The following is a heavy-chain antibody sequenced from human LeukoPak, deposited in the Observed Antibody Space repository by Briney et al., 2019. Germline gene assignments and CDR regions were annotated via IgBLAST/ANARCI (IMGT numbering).Heavy chain of an antibody. V-gene: IGHV4-34*01. D-gene: IGHD3-10*01. CDR1: GGSFSGYY. Sequence: PSETLSLTCAVYGGSFSGYYWSWIRQPPGKGLEWIGEINHSGSTNYNPSLKSRVTISVDTSKNQFSLKLSSVTAADTAVYYCARGRRVRGVMYYYGMDVWGQGTTVTVSS. CDR2: INHSGST. CDR3: ARGRRVRGVMYYYGMDV. J-gene: IGHJ6*02.